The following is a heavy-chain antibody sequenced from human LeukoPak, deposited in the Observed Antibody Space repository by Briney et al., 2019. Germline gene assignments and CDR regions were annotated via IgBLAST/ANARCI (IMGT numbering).Heavy chain of an antibody. CDR3: AKDKGVLTIVTNFDY. CDR2: IYSGGST. J-gene: IGHJ4*02. CDR1: GFTVSSNY. V-gene: IGHV3-53*01. Sequence: GGSLRLSCAASGFTVSSNYMSWVRQAPGKGLEWVSVIYSGGSTYYADSVKGRFTISRDNSKNTLYVQMNSLTAEDTAVYYCAKDKGVLTIVTNFDYWGQGTLVTVSS. D-gene: IGHD3-9*01.